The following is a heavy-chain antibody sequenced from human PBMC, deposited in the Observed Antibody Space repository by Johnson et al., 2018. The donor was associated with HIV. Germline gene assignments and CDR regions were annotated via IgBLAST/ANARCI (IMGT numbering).Heavy chain of an antibody. J-gene: IGHJ3*02. CDR2: IKSKGDGGTT. D-gene: IGHD3-16*01. V-gene: IGHV3-15*01. Sequence: VQLVESGGGVVQPGRSLRVSCAASRFSFSDYAMHWVRQAPGKGLEWVGRIKSKGDGGTTDYAAPVKGRFSISRDDSRNTLHMQMNSLKTDDTGVYYCWAQWTVITFGGPSAFDIWGQGTVVTVSS. CDR3: WAQWTVITFGGPSAFDI. CDR1: RFSFSDYA.